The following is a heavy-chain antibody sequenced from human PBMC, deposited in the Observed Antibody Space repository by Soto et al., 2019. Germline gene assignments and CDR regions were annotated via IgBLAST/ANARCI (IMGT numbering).Heavy chain of an antibody. CDR3: ARHVPAAGYYYGMDG. Sequence: QVQLVQSGAEVKKPGSSVKVSCKASGGTFSSYAISWVRQAPGQGLEWMGGIIPIFGTANYAQRFQGRVTMTADESTSTASLEVSSLRSEDTAVYYCARHVPAAGYYYGMDGWGQGTTVTVSS. CDR2: IIPIFGTA. CDR1: GGTFSSYA. J-gene: IGHJ6*02. V-gene: IGHV1-69*12. D-gene: IGHD2-2*01.